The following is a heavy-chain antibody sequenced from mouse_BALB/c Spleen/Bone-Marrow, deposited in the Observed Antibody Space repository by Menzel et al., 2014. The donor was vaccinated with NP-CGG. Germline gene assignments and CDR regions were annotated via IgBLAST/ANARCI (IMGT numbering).Heavy chain of an antibody. CDR3: TREVDSPLAY. CDR1: GYTFTSYY. D-gene: IGHD2-4*01. Sequence: QVQLQQSGAELVKPGASVKSSCKAPGYTFTSYYMYWVKQRPGQGLEWIGEINPSNGGTNYNEKFKSKATLTVDKSSSTAYMQLSSLAADDSAVYYSTREVDSPLAYWGQGTVVTVSA. CDR2: INPSNGGT. J-gene: IGHJ3*01. V-gene: IGHV1S81*02.